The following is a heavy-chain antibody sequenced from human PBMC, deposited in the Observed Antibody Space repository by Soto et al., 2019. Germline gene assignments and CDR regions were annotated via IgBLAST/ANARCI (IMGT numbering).Heavy chain of an antibody. CDR3: ARGGTTGGLDV. CDR1: GFTFRSYV. Sequence: QVQLVESGGGVVQPGTSLRVSCVGSGFTFRSYVMHWVRQAPGKGLEWVALTSYDGSDKYYDDSVRGRFTISRDNSRNTVYLQMDSLRLEDTALYYCARGGTTGGLDVWGQGTLVSVSS. D-gene: IGHD3-16*01. CDR2: TSYDGSDK. V-gene: IGHV3-30*19. J-gene: IGHJ1*01.